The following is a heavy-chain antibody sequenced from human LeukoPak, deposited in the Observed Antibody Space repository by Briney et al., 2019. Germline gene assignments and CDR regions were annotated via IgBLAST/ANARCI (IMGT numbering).Heavy chain of an antibody. V-gene: IGHV4-61*02. J-gene: IGHJ6*03. CDR1: GGSINSGSYY. CDR2: IYTSGST. CDR3: ARYRRRGMTGQQWRGYYYYYMDV. Sequence: SQTLSLTCTVSGGSINSGSYYWSWIRQPAGKGLEWIGRIYTSGSTKYNPSLKSRVTISVDTSKNQFSLKLSSVTAADTAVYYCARYRRRGMTGQQWRGYYYYYMDVWGKGTTVTVSS. D-gene: IGHD6-19*01.